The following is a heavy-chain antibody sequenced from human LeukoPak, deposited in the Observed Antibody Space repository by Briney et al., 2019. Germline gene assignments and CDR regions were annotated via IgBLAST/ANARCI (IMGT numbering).Heavy chain of an antibody. J-gene: IGHJ4*02. V-gene: IGHV3-7*03. D-gene: IGHD3-10*01. CDR3: ARKAAGWGVLDH. CDR1: GFIFETYW. CDR2: MKHDGSEE. Sequence: GGSLRLSCAASGFIFETYWMNWVRQVPGEGLEWVANMKHDGSEEYYVESVKGRFIISRDNANKLLYLQMNSLRAEDTAIHYCARKAAGWGVLDHWGQGLLVTVPS.